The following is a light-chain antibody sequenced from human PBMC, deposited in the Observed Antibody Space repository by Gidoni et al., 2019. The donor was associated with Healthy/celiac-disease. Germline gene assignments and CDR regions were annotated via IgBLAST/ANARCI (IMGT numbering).Light chain of an antibody. J-gene: IGLJ1*01. Sequence: QSALTQPASVSGSPGQSLTISCTGTSSDVGSYNLVSWYQQHPGKAPKLMIYEGSKRPSGVSNRFSGSKSGNTASLTISGLQAEDEADYYCRSYAGSSTSLYVFGTGTKVTVL. CDR3: RSYAGSSTSLYV. CDR1: SSDVGSYNL. CDR2: EGS. V-gene: IGLV2-23*01.